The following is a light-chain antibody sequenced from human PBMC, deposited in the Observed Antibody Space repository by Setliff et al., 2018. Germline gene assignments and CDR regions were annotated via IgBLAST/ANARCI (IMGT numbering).Light chain of an antibody. CDR3: SSYTVGSTLSV. J-gene: IGLJ1*01. CDR2: GVT. Sequence: QSALAQPASVSGSPGQSITFSCTGSSSDVGGYDYVSWYQQHPGKAPKLLIYGVTNRPSGVSNRFSGTKSGNTASLTISGLQAEDEAEYFCSSYTVGSTLSVFGTGTKVTVL. V-gene: IGLV2-14*03. CDR1: SSDVGGYDY.